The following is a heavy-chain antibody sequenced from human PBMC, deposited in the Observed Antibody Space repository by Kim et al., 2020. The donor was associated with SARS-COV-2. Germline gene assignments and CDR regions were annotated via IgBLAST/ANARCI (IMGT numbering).Heavy chain of an antibody. CDR3: AKESTMLDDFGGREF. Sequence: GGSLRLSCAASGFTFSSYGMHWVRQSPGKGLEGVAVIWYDVRNKYYADSVKGRFTISIDNSKNTLDLQMNSLRAEDTAVYFCAKESTMLDDFGGREFWG. V-gene: IGHV3-33*06. CDR2: IWYDVRNK. CDR1: GFTFSSYG. D-gene: IGHD2-2*01. J-gene: IGHJ6*01.